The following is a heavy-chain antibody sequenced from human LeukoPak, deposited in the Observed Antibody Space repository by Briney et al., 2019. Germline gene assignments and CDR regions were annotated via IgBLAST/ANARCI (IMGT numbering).Heavy chain of an antibody. D-gene: IGHD1-26*01. J-gene: IGHJ3*02. CDR2: ISVSGGNT. V-gene: IGHV3-23*01. Sequence: GGSLRLSCAAPGFSFSTYAMSWVRQAPGKGREGGSSISVSGGNTYYADSVKALFNVSRDNSKNTLYLQMNSLRDEDTAVYYCAKAHGLESGTSNYAFNIWGQGTRVTVSS. CDR3: AKAHGLESGTSNYAFNI. CDR1: GFSFSTYA.